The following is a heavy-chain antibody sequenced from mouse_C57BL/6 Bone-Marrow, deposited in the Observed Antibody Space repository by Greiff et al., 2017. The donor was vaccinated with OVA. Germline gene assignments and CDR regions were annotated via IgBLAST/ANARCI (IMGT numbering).Heavy chain of an antibody. CDR2: IDPSDSYT. Sequence: VKQSCKASGYTFTSYWMHWVKQRPGQGLEWIGEIDPSDSYTNYNQKFKGKSTLTVDKSSSTAYMQLSSLTSEDSAVYYCATYDYDGAYWGQGTLVTVSA. J-gene: IGHJ3*01. CDR3: ATYDYDGAY. V-gene: IGHV1-69*01. D-gene: IGHD2-4*01. CDR1: GYTFTSYW.